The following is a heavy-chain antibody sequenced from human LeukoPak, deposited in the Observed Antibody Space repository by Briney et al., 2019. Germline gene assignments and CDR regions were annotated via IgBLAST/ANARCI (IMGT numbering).Heavy chain of an antibody. Sequence: KPSETLSLTCTVSGDSITSYYWSWIRQPPGKGLEWIAYIYYSGSTNYNPSLKSRVTISVDTSKNQFSLKLSSVTAADTAVFYCARGPQNDYGDFFDYWGQGTLVTVSS. D-gene: IGHD4-17*01. V-gene: IGHV4-59*12. J-gene: IGHJ4*02. CDR2: IYYSGST. CDR1: GDSITSYY. CDR3: ARGPQNDYGDFFDY.